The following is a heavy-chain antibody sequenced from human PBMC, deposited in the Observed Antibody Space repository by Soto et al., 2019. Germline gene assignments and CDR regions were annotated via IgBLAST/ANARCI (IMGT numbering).Heavy chain of an antibody. CDR3: ASALWRYNWNDVVGVGAPELWDWFDP. Sequence: QVQLVQSGAEVKKPGASVKVSCKASGYTFTSYGISWVRQAPGQGLEWMGWISAYNGNTNYAQKLQGRVTMTTDTSRSTAYMELRSLRSDDTAVYYCASALWRYNWNDVVGVGAPELWDWFDPWGQGTLVTVSS. J-gene: IGHJ5*02. CDR2: ISAYNGNT. V-gene: IGHV1-18*04. D-gene: IGHD1-1*01. CDR1: GYTFTSYG.